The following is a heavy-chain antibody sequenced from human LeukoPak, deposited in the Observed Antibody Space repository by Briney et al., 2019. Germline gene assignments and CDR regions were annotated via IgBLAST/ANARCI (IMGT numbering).Heavy chain of an antibody. D-gene: IGHD5-18*01. CDR2: ISGSGGTT. CDR3: AKERDTAMVTMDY. CDR1: GFTFSSYA. J-gene: IGHJ4*02. Sequence: GGSLRLSSAASGFTFSSYAMSWVRQATGKGLEWVSGISGSGGTTYYADSVKGRFTISRDNSKNTLYLQMNSLRAEDTAVYYCAKERDTAMVTMDYWGQGTLVTVSS. V-gene: IGHV3-23*01.